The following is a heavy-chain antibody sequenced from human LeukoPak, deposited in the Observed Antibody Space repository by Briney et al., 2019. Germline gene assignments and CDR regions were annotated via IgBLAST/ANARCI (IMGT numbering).Heavy chain of an antibody. J-gene: IGHJ4*02. CDR3: ATESLVVAGSSIY. CDR1: GGTFSSYA. D-gene: IGHD2-15*01. CDR2: IIPIFGTA. V-gene: IGHV1-69*06. Sequence: SVKVSCKASGGTFSSYAISWVRQAPGQGLEWMGGIIPIFGTAIYAQKFQGRVTMTEDTSTDTAYMELSSLRSEDTAVYYCATESLVVAGSSIYWGQGTLVTVSS.